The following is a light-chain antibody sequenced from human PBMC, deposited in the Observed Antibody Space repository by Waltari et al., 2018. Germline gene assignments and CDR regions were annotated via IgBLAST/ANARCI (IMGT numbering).Light chain of an antibody. Sequence: SSELTQDPAVSVALRQKVPLTCQGDRLISLSASWSQQRPGQAPLLVIYGQNVRPSGIPDRFSGSTSGNTASLTITGAQAEDEADYYCYSRDSTTNHPLFGGGTKLTVL. CDR3: YSRDSTTNHPL. J-gene: IGLJ3*02. CDR1: RLISLS. CDR2: GQN. V-gene: IGLV3-19*01.